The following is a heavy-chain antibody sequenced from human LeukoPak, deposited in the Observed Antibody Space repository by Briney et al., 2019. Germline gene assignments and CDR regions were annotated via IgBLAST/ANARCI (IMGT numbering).Heavy chain of an antibody. Sequence: LETLSLTCAVSGYSISSGYYWGWIRQPPGKGLEWIGSIYHSGSTYYNPSLKSRVAISVDTSKNQFSLKLSSVTAADTAVYYCVRIRMVRGVITNWFDPWGQGTLVTVSS. CDR3: VRIRMVRGVITNWFDP. CDR1: GYSISSGYY. J-gene: IGHJ5*02. V-gene: IGHV4-38-2*01. D-gene: IGHD3-10*01. CDR2: IYHSGST.